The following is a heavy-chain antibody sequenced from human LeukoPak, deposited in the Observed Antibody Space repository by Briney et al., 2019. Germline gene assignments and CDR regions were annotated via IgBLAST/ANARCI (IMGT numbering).Heavy chain of an antibody. J-gene: IGHJ5*02. CDR2: ISYDGSNK. CDR1: GFTFSSYA. D-gene: IGHD3-3*01. CDR3: AKVEHYDFWSGFDCLDP. V-gene: IGHV3-30-3*01. Sequence: GGSLRLSCAASGFTFSSYAMPWVRQAPGKGLEWVAVISYDGSNKYYADSVKGRFTISRDNSKNTLYLQMNSLRAEDTAVYYCAKVEHYDFWSGFDCLDPWGQGTLVTVSS.